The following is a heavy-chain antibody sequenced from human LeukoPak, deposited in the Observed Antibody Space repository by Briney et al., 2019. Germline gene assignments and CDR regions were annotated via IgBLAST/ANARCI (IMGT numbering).Heavy chain of an antibody. J-gene: IGHJ3*02. V-gene: IGHV4-59*01. Sequence: SETLSLTCTVSGGSISSYYWSWIRQPPGKGLEWIGYIYYSGSTNYNPSLRSRVTISVDTSTNQFSLKLSSVTAADTAVYYCARVFGSGWLQDAFDIWGQGTMVTVSS. D-gene: IGHD6-19*01. CDR1: GGSISSYY. CDR3: ARVFGSGWLQDAFDI. CDR2: IYYSGST.